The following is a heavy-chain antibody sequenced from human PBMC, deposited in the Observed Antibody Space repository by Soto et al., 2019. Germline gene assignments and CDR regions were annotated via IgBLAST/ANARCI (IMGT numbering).Heavy chain of an antibody. V-gene: IGHV4-39*01. CDR1: GDSITRSGFY. J-gene: IGHJ4*02. CDR2: MYHTGST. CDR3: ARVRGGDTHVFEF. D-gene: IGHD3-10*01. Sequence: QLHLHESGPGLVKPSETLSLSCSVSGDSITRSGFYWAWIHRPPGQEQEWIGSMYHTGSTYYKQSLEIRLTVSVDTAKSKFSLRMTSMTAADAGVYFCARVRGGDTHVFEFGGQGALVTVSS.